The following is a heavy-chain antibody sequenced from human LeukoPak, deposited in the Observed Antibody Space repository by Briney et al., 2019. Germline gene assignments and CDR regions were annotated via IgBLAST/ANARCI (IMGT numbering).Heavy chain of an antibody. V-gene: IGHV3-33*08. J-gene: IGHJ6*02. CDR2: IWYDGSYK. Sequence: PGGSLRLSCAASGFTFSSYGMHWVRQAPGKGLEWVAVIWYDGSYKYYTDSVKGRFTISRDNSKNSLYLQMNSLRAEDTAVYYCARTSSRSSNYYGGMDVWRQGTTVSVS. D-gene: IGHD6-6*01. CDR1: GFTFSSYG. CDR3: ARTSSRSSNYYGGMDV.